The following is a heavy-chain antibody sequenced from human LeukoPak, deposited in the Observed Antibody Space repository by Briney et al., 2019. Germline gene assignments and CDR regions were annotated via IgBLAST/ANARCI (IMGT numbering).Heavy chain of an antibody. Sequence: GASVKVSCKASGYTFTSYGISWVRQAPGQGLEWMGWISAYNGNTNYAQKLQGRVTMTTDTSTSTAYMEPRSLRSDDTAVYYCARGVDTAMVDYYYYGMDVWGQGTTVTVSS. D-gene: IGHD5-18*01. CDR1: GYTFTSYG. CDR3: ARGVDTAMVDYYYYGMDV. V-gene: IGHV1-18*01. CDR2: ISAYNGNT. J-gene: IGHJ6*02.